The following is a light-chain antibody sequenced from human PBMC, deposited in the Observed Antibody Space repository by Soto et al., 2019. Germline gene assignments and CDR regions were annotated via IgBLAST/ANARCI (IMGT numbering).Light chain of an antibody. V-gene: IGLV2-14*01. CDR2: EVS. J-gene: IGLJ2*01. CDR1: SSDDGNYNY. CDR3: SSYTSSTTLVV. Sequence: QSVLTQPASVSGSPGQSITISCTGTSSDDGNYNYVSWYQQHPGKAPKLMIYEVSNRPSGVSNRFSGSKSGNTASLSISGLQAEDEADYYCSSYTSSTTLVVFGGGTKVTVL.